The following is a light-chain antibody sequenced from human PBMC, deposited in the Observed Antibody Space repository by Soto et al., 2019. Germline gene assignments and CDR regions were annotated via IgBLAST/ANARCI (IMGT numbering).Light chain of an antibody. J-gene: IGLJ1*01. CDR3: XXYAGSSTLV. CDR1: SSDVGGYNL. CDR2: DGN. Sequence: QSALTQPASVSGSPGQSITISCTGTSSDVGGYNLVSWYQQQPDKAPKLMIFDGNLRPSGVSNRYSGSKFGNTASLTISGXXXXXXXXXYXXXYAGSSTLVFGTGTKLTVL. V-gene: IGLV2-23*01.